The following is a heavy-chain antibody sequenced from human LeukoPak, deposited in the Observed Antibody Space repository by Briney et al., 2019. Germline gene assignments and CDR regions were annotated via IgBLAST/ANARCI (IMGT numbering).Heavy chain of an antibody. D-gene: IGHD2-15*01. J-gene: IGHJ3*02. Sequence: SETLSLTCTVSGGSIISSDYHWGWVRQPPGKGLEWIGTISYSGNTDYNPSLRSRVTISVDTSNNQFTLRLGSVTAADTAVYHCARHCCSGPAKRVFDIWGQGTMVTVSS. V-gene: IGHV4-39*01. CDR3: ARHCCSGPAKRVFDI. CDR2: ISYSGNT. CDR1: GGSIISSDYH.